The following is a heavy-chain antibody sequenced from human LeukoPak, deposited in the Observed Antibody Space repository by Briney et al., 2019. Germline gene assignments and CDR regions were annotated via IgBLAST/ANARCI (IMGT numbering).Heavy chain of an antibody. J-gene: IGHJ4*02. D-gene: IGHD7-27*01. CDR1: GDSVSSNSAA. CDR2: TYYRSKWST. Sequence: SQTLSLTCAISGDSVSSNSAAWTWIRQSPSRGLEWLGRTYYRSKWSTDYAVSVKSRITVNPDTSKNQFSLQLNSVTPEDTAVYYCARLENWAFDFWGQGTPITVSS. CDR3: ARLENWAFDF. V-gene: IGHV6-1*01.